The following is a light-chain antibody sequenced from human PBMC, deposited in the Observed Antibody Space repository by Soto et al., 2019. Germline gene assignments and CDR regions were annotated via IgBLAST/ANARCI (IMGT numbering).Light chain of an antibody. J-gene: IGKJ5*01. CDR2: GAS. CDR3: QQYNKWPPT. V-gene: IGKV3-15*01. CDR1: QSVSSK. Sequence: EIVMTQSPATLPVSPGERATLSCRASQSVSSKLAWYQQKPGQAPRLLIYGASTRATGIAARFSGSGSGTEFTLTISSLQPEDFAVYYCQQYNKWPPTFGQGTRLEIK.